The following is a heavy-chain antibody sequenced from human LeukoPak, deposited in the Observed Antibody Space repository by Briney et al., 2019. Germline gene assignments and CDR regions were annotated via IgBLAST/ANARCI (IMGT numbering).Heavy chain of an antibody. CDR1: GGSFSGYY. CDR3: ASRGSLGYSSGWYYSSRVFDI. CDR2: INHSGST. J-gene: IGHJ3*02. Sequence: SETLSLTCAVYGGSFSGYYWSWIRQPPGKGLEWIGEINHSGSTNYNPSLKSRVTISVDTSKNQFSLKLSSVTAADTAVYYCASRGSLGYSSGWYYSSRVFDIWGQGTMVTVSS. V-gene: IGHV4-34*01. D-gene: IGHD6-19*01.